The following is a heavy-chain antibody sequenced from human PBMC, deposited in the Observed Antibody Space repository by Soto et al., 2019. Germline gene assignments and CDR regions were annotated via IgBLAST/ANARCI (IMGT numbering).Heavy chain of an antibody. CDR3: ARGAVTTLMDV. D-gene: IGHD4-17*01. V-gene: IGHV4-59*01. Sequence: SETLSLTCTDSGGSISSYYWSWIRQPPRKGLEWIGYICYSGSTNYNPSLKSRVTISVDTSKNQFSLKLSSVTAADTAVYYCARGAVTTLMDVWGQGTTVTSP. CDR1: GGSISSYY. CDR2: ICYSGST. J-gene: IGHJ6*02.